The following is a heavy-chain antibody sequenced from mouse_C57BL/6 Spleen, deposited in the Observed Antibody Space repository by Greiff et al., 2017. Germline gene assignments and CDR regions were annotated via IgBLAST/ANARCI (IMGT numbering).Heavy chain of an antibody. Sequence: QVQLKQPGAELVKPGASVKLSCKASGYTFTSYWMHWVKQRPGQGLEWIGMIHPNSGSTNYNEKFKSKATLTVDKSSSTAYMQLSSLTSEDSAVYYCARKDDGYYLFDYWGQGTTLTVSS. J-gene: IGHJ2*01. CDR3: ARKDDGYYLFDY. CDR1: GYTFTSYW. CDR2: IHPNSGST. V-gene: IGHV1-64*01. D-gene: IGHD2-3*01.